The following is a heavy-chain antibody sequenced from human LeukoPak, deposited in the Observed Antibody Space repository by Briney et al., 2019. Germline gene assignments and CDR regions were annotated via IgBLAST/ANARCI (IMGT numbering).Heavy chain of an antibody. V-gene: IGHV4-4*07. CDR1: GGSISSYY. D-gene: IGHD6-13*01. J-gene: IGHJ4*02. CDR3: ARDHSSSWYSLPGY. CDR2: IYTSGST. Sequence: KPSETLSLTCTVPGGSISSYYWSWIRQPAGKGLEWIGRIYTSGSTNYNPSLKSRVTMPVDTSKNQFSLKLSSVTAADTAVYYCARDHSSSWYSLPGYWGQGTLVTVSS.